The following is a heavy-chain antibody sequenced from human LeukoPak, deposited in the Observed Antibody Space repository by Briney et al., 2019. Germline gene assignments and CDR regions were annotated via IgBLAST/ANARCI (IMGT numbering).Heavy chain of an antibody. V-gene: IGHV3-48*04. Sequence: GGSLRLSCAASGFTFSTYGMYWVRQAPGKGLEWVSYISSRNTTSHYADSVRGRFTISRDNAKNSLYLQMNSLRAEDTALYYCARALVWSGEYPYWGQGTLVTVSS. CDR2: ISSRNTTS. D-gene: IGHD3-10*01. J-gene: IGHJ4*02. CDR3: ARALVWSGEYPY. CDR1: GFTFSTYG.